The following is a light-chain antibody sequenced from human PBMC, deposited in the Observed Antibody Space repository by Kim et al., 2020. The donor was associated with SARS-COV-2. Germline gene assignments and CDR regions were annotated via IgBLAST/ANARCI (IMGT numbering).Light chain of an antibody. CDR2: YDS. CDR1: NSGSKS. Sequence: APGKTARITCGGNNSGSKSVHWYQQKPGQAPVLVIYYDSDRPSGIPERFSGSNSGNTATLTISRVEAGDEADYDCQVWDSSSDHRVFGGGTKVTVL. J-gene: IGLJ3*02. CDR3: QVWDSSSDHRV. V-gene: IGLV3-21*04.